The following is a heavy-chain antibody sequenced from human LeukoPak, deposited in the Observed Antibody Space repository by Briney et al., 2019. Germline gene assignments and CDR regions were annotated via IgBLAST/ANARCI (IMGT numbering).Heavy chain of an antibody. CDR2: ISGSGGGT. J-gene: IGHJ4*02. V-gene: IGHV3-23*01. Sequence: GGSLTLSCAASRLTLSSYAMSWVGQAPGKGVEWVSAISGSGGGTYYPDSVKGRFTISRDNSKNTLYLQMKSLRAEDTAVYYCAKDSYDSSAYCYIDWGKGTLVTVSS. D-gene: IGHD3-22*01. CDR1: RLTLSSYA. CDR3: AKDSYDSSAYCYID.